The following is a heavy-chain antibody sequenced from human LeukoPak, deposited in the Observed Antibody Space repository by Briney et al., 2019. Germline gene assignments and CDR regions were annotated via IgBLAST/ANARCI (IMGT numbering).Heavy chain of an antibody. Sequence: ASVKVSCKASGGTFSSYAISWVRQAPGQGLEWMGWISAYNGNTNYAQKLQGRVTMTTDTSTSTAYMELRSLRSDDTAVYYCARERAGGVLNWFDPWGQGTLVTVSS. CDR2: ISAYNGNT. CDR3: ARERAGGVLNWFDP. D-gene: IGHD3-16*01. J-gene: IGHJ5*02. CDR1: GGTFSSYA. V-gene: IGHV1-18*01.